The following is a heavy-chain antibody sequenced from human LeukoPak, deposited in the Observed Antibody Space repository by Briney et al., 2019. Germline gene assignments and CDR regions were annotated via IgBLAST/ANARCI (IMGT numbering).Heavy chain of an antibody. Sequence: GASVKVSCKASGYTFTRYDINWVRQATGQGREWMGWMNPNSGNTGYAQKFQGRVTMTRNTSISTAYMELSSLRSEDTAVYYCARLYCSSTSCSHYYYYGMDVWGQGTTVTVSS. CDR2: MNPNSGNT. CDR3: ARLYCSSTSCSHYYYYGMDV. V-gene: IGHV1-8*01. J-gene: IGHJ6*02. D-gene: IGHD2-2*01. CDR1: GYTFTRYD.